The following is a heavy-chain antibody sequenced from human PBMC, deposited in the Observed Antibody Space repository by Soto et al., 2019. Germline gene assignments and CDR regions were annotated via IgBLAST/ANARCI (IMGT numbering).Heavy chain of an antibody. V-gene: IGHV1-69*13. CDR1: GGTFSSYA. CDR3: ARAFSNIILIASDFDI. Sequence: SVKVSCKASGGTFSSYAISWVRQAPGQGLEWMGGIIPILGTANYAQKYQGRVTITADESTSTAYMELSSLRSEDTAVYYCARAFSNIILIASDFDISGPGTMVTVSS. J-gene: IGHJ3*02. CDR2: IIPILGTA. D-gene: IGHD2-8*01.